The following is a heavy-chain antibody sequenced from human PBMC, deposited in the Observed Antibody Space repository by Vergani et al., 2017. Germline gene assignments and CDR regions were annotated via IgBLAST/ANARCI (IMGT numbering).Heavy chain of an antibody. CDR1: GGSFSGYY. J-gene: IGHJ5*02. CDR3: ARHGYCSGGSCYSNWFDP. Sequence: QVQLQQWGAGLLKPSETLSLTCAVYGGSFSGYYWSWIRQPPGKGLEWIGEINHSGSTNYNPSLKSRVTISVDTSKNQFSLKLSSVTAADTAVYYCARHGYCSGGSCYSNWFDPWGQGTLVTVSS. CDR2: INHSGST. D-gene: IGHD2-15*01. V-gene: IGHV4-34*01.